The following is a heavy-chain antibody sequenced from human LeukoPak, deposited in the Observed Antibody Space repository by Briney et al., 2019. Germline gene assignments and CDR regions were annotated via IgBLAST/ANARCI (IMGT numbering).Heavy chain of an antibody. CDR1: GYTFTRYY. J-gene: IGHJ3*02. CDR3: ARNVGATAGVDAFDI. Sequence: ASVKVSCKASGYTFTRYYMHWVRQAPGQGLEWMGIINPSGGSTSYAQKFQGRVTMTRDTSTSTVYMELSSLRSEDTAVYYCARNVGATAGVDAFDIWGQGTMVTVSS. D-gene: IGHD1-26*01. V-gene: IGHV1-46*01. CDR2: INPSGGST.